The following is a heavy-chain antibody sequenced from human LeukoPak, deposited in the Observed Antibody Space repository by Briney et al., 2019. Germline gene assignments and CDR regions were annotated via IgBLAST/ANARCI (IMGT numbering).Heavy chain of an antibody. J-gene: IGHJ3*02. CDR3: ARDQQIRRYFDWLHDAFDI. CDR2: IKQDGSEK. V-gene: IGHV3-7*01. D-gene: IGHD3-9*01. CDR1: GFTFSSYG. Sequence: PGGSLRLSCAASGFTFSSYGMHWVRQAPGKGLEWVANIKQDGSEKYYVDSVKGRFTISRDNAKNSLYLQMNSLRAEDTAVYYCARDQQIRRYFDWLHDAFDIWGQGTMVTVSS.